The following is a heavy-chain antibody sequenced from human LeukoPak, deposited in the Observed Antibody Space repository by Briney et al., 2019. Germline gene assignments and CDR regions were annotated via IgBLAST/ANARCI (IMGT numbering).Heavy chain of an antibody. D-gene: IGHD1-1*01. CDR1: GYTFTSYA. CDR3: ARDGAQFRTEHNWFDP. J-gene: IGHJ5*02. CDR2: INAGNGNT. Sequence: ASVKVSCKASGYTFTSYAMHWVRQAPGQRLEWMGWINAGNGNTKYSQKFQGRVTITRDTSASTAYMELSSLRSEDTAVCYCARDGAQFRTEHNWFDPWGQGTLVTVSS. V-gene: IGHV1-3*01.